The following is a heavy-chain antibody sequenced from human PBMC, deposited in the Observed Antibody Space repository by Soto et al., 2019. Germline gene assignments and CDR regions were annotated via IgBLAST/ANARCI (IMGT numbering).Heavy chain of an antibody. D-gene: IGHD2-2*01. V-gene: IGHV3-33*01. CDR3: ARGLVVVPAASFDY. J-gene: IGHJ4*02. CDR1: GFTFSSYG. Sequence: GGSLRLSCAASGFTFSSYGMHWVRQAPGKGLEWVAVIWYDGSNKYYADSVKGRFTISRDNSKNTLYLQMNSLRAEDTAVYYCARGLVVVPAASFDYWGQGTLVTVSS. CDR2: IWYDGSNK.